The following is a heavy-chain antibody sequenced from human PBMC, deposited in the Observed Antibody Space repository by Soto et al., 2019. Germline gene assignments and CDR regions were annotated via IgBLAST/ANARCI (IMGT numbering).Heavy chain of an antibody. V-gene: IGHV3-21*01. CDR2: ISMTTSYV. D-gene: IGHD2-2*01. Sequence: EVQLVDSGGGLVKPGGSLRLSCAASGFTFSRYGMSWVRQAPGKGLEWVSSISMTTSYVYYADSVKGRFSISRDNAKKILYLEMYALRTEDTAVYYCARDPSEGRVGNWFESWGQGTLVTVSS. J-gene: IGHJ5*01. CDR3: ARDPSEGRVGNWFES. CDR1: GFTFSRYG.